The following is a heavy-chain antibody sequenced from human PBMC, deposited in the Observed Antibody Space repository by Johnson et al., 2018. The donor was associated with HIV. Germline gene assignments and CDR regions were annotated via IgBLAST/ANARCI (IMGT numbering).Heavy chain of an antibody. CDR1: AFSFSNAW. D-gene: IGHD1-1*01. CDR2: IKSKTDGGTT. V-gene: IGHV3-15*01. CDR3: AREVRTETYGMDAFDI. Sequence: VQLVESGGGLVKPGGSLRLSCAASAFSFSNAWMSWVRQAPGKGLEWVGRIKSKTDGGTTDYAAPVKGRFTISRDDSKNTLYLQMNSLKTEDTAVYYCAREVRTETYGMDAFDIWGQGTMVTVSS. J-gene: IGHJ3*02.